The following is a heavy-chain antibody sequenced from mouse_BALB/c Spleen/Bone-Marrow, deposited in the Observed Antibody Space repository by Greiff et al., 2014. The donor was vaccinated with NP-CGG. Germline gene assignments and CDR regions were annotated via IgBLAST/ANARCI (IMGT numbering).Heavy chain of an antibody. CDR1: GYTFTSSW. J-gene: IGHJ2*01. Sequence: QVQLQQSGSVLVRPGASVKLSCKASGYTFTSSWMHWAKQRPGQGLEWIGEIHPNSGNTNYNEKFKGKATLTVDTSSSTAYVDLSSLTSEDSAVYYCARWGFDYWGPGTTLTVSS. CDR2: IHPNSGNT. V-gene: IGHV1S130*01. CDR3: ARWGFDY.